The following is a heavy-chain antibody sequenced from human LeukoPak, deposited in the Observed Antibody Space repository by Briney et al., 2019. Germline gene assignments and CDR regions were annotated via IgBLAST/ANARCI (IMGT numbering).Heavy chain of an antibody. Sequence: GGSLRLSCAASGFTFRNYEMNWVRQAPGKGLEWLSYISSSGSTIYYADSVKGRFSISRDNAKNSLYLQMNSLRAEDTALYYCTRVQAGRSGLMDVWGRGTTVTVSS. J-gene: IGHJ6*02. D-gene: IGHD2-8*02. CDR2: ISSSGSTI. V-gene: IGHV3-48*03. CDR3: TRVQAGRSGLMDV. CDR1: GFTFRNYE.